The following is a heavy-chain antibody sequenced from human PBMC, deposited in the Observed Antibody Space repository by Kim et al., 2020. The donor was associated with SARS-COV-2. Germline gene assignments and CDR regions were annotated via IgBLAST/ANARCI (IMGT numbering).Heavy chain of an antibody. CDR3: AKVEMATILDWYFDL. J-gene: IGHJ2*01. V-gene: IGHV3-9*01. Sequence: GGSLRLSCAASGFTFDDYAMHWVRQAPGKGLEWVSGISWNSGSIGYADSVKGRFTISRDNAKNSLYLQMNSLRAEDTALYYCAKVEMATILDWYFDLWGRGTLVTVSS. CDR1: GFTFDDYA. CDR2: ISWNSGSI. D-gene: IGHD5-12*01.